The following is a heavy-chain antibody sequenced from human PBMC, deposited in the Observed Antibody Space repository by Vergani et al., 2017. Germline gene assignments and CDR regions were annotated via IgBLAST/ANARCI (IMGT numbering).Heavy chain of an antibody. J-gene: IGHJ6*03. D-gene: IGHD1-14*01. CDR3: AKTGDHRGPPGGYYYYYMDV. Sequence: EVQLLESGGGLVQPGGSLRLSCAASGFTFSSYAMSWVRQAPGQGLEWVSAISGSGGGPYYADSVKGRFTISRDISKNTLYLQMNSLRAEDTAVYYCAKTGDHRGPPGGYYYYYMDVWGKGTTVTVSS. V-gene: IGHV3-23*01. CDR1: GFTFSSYA. CDR2: ISGSGGGP.